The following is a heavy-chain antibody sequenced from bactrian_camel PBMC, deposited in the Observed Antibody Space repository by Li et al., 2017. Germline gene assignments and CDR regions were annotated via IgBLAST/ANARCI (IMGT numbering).Heavy chain of an antibody. D-gene: IGHD3*01. CDR3: ANDLGYKNNR. V-gene: IGHV3S31*01. Sequence: VQLVESGGGLVQPGGSLRLSCAASGFTFSSYAMSWVRQAPGKGLEWVSAINSRGGSAYYADSVKGRFTISRDSAKNTLYLQLNSLKTEDTAMYYCANDLGYKNNRWGQGTQVTVS. CDR2: INSRGGSA. CDR1: GFTFSSYA. J-gene: IGHJ4*01.